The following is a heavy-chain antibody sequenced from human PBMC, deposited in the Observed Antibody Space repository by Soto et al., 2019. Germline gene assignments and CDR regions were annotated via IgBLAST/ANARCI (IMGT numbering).Heavy chain of an antibody. CDR3: ARGSGILTGYNWFDT. J-gene: IGHJ5*02. D-gene: IGHD3-9*01. CDR2: INNSGSN. V-gene: IGHV4-34*01. CDR1: GGSFSCYC. Sequence: PSETLSLTCAVYGGSFSCYCWIWIRQPPGKGMERIGEINNSGSNNSNTSPNRRVQISVDTSKNQFSMKLRHVTDADKAVYYCARGSGILTGYNWFDTWGQGTLVTVSS.